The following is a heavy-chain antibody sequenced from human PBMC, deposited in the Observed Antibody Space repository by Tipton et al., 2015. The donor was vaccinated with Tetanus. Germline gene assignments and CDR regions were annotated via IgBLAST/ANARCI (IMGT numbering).Heavy chain of an antibody. V-gene: IGHV5-51*01. J-gene: IGHJ4*03. CDR1: GYIFNNYW. D-gene: IGHD2-15*01. CDR3: ARALCSEGVCNCGA. CDR2: IYPGDSDI. Sequence: QLVQSGGEVKKPGESLKISCKGSGYIFNNYWIGWVRQKPGKGLEWMGIIYPGDSDIRYSPSFQGQVTISVDRSISTACLQWSSLKAADASMFGWARALCSEGVCNCGAWGQGALGTVAS.